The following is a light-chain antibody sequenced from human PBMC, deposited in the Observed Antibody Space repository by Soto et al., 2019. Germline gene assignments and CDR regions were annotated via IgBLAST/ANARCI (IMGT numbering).Light chain of an antibody. J-gene: IGKJ1*01. V-gene: IGKV1-5*03. Sequence: DIQMTQSPSALSASVGDRVTITCRASQTINNWLAWYQQKPGQAPKLLIYRASSLQSGVPSRFSGSGSGTEFTLTVSNLQPDDFGTYYCQQYNTYSRTFGQGTRVDI. CDR2: RAS. CDR3: QQYNTYSRT. CDR1: QTINNW.